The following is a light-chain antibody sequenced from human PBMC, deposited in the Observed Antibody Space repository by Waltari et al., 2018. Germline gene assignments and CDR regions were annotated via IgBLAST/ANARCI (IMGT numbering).Light chain of an antibody. CDR1: SSDIGGINF. V-gene: IGLV2-23*02. J-gene: IGLJ3*02. CDR2: GVN. CDR3: SSYAGSVV. Sequence: QSALPQPASWSGSRGQSITISCTGSSSDIGGINFVSWYQHHPGKAPKLLIYGVNNRPSGVSNRFSGSKSGNTASLTISGLQAEDEADYYCSSYAGSVVFGGGTKLTVL.